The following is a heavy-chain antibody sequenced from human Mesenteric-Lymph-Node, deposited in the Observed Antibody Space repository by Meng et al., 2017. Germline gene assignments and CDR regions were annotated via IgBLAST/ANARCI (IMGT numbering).Heavy chain of an antibody. J-gene: IGHJ4*02. V-gene: IGHV4-34*02. CDR2: INHSGNT. CDR3: ARFTFGGVIVIDY. D-gene: IGHD3-16*02. CDR1: GGSFRGCY. Sequence: QVHTPQWVARLLKPSATPVLTSVVLGGSFRGCYLSRIRQPPGKGLEWIGEINHSGNTNYNPSLMSRVTISVDTSKNQFSLKLSSVTAADTAVYYCARFTFGGVIVIDYWGQGTLVTVSS.